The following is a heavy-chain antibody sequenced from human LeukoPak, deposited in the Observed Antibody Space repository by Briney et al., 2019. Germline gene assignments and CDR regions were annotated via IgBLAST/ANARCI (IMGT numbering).Heavy chain of an antibody. D-gene: IGHD1-14*01. Sequence: GASVKVSCKASGYTFTSYYMHWVRQAPGQGLEWMGIINPSGGSTSYAQKFQGRVTMTRDMSTSTVYMELSGLRSEDTAVYYCARDGSQTYMFDYWGQGTLVTVSS. CDR2: INPSGGST. V-gene: IGHV1-46*01. J-gene: IGHJ4*02. CDR3: ARDGSQTYMFDY. CDR1: GYTFTSYY.